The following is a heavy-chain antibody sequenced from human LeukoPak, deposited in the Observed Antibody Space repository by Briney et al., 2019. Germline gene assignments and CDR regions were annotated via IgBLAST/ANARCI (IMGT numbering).Heavy chain of an antibody. V-gene: IGHV3-23*01. CDR2: IRGGGGSA. CDR3: ARDPNGDYIGAFDM. J-gene: IGHJ3*02. D-gene: IGHD4-17*01. CDR1: GFTFSAYA. Sequence: SAGSLTLTCTASGFTFSAYAMMWVRQAPGKGPEWVSAIRGGGGSAFYADSVKGRFTISRDNSKYTLFLQMNSLRAEDTAVYYCARDPNGDYIGAFDMWGPGTMVTVSS.